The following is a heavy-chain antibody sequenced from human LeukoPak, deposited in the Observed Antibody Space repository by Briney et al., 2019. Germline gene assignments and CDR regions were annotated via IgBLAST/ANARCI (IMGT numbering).Heavy chain of an antibody. J-gene: IGHJ5*02. CDR3: ARVIGITIFGVVMVPWFDP. D-gene: IGHD3-3*01. CDR1: GGSFSGYY. Sequence: SETLSLTCAVYGGSFSGYYWGWIRQPPGKGLEWIGNIYYSGSTYYNPSLKSRVTISVDTSKNQFSLKLSSVTAADTAVYYCARVIGITIFGVVMVPWFDPWGQGTLVTVSS. CDR2: IYYSGST. V-gene: IGHV4-34*01.